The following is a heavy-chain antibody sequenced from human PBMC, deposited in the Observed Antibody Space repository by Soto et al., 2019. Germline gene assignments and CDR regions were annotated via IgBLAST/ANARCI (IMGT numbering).Heavy chain of an antibody. D-gene: IGHD3-10*01. V-gene: IGHV3-23*01. J-gene: IGHJ4*02. CDR1: GFTFSSYV. CDR2: ISGSGGST. CDR3: AKAPILNYYGSGSYPSPFDY. Sequence: EVQLLESGGGLVQPGGSLRLSCAASGFTFSSYVMSWVRQAPGKGLEWVSAISGSGGSTYYADSVKGRFTISRDNSKNTLYLQMNSLRAEDTAVYYCAKAPILNYYGSGSYPSPFDYWGQGTLVTVSS.